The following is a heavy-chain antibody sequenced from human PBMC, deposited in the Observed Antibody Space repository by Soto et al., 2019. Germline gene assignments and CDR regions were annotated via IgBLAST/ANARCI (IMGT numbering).Heavy chain of an antibody. CDR1: GYTFTHFY. Sequence: QVQLEQSGAEVKKPGDSVKVSCKASGYTFTHFYITWVRQAPGQGLECMGAISPHNFNTNYAQKFRGRVTLTTEKSTNTAYMDLRSLTSDDTAVYYCARDEGGYDILTGYYKAHHFDYWGQGVPVTVSS. V-gene: IGHV1-18*01. D-gene: IGHD3-9*01. J-gene: IGHJ4*02. CDR2: ISPHNFNT. CDR3: ARDEGGYDILTGYYKAHHFDY.